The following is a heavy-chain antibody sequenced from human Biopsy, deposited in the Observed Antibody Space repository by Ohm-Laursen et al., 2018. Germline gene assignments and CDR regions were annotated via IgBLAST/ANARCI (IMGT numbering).Heavy chain of an antibody. D-gene: IGHD4-11*01. V-gene: IGHV4-4*07. CDR2: IYYSVMT. J-gene: IGHJ6*02. CDR3: ARDSGILNYGNFKYYHYCGMDV. Sequence: SETLSLTCNVSGGDINNYYWSWIRQPAGKGLEWIGRIYYSVMTNYNPSLQSRVSISVDTSRNQVSLTLSSVTAADTAVYYCARDSGILNYGNFKYYHYCGMDVWGQGTKVTVSS. CDR1: GGDINNYY.